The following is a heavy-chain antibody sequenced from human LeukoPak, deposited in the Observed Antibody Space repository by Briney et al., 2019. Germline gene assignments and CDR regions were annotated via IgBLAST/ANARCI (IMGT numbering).Heavy chain of an antibody. Sequence: SETLSLTCAVYGGSFSGYYWSWIRQPAGKGLEWIGRIYTSGSTNYNPSLKSRVTMSVDTSKNQFSLKLSSVTAADTAVYYCAREKYSSSWYIDYWGQGTLVTVSS. D-gene: IGHD6-13*01. CDR3: AREKYSSSWYIDY. J-gene: IGHJ4*02. CDR1: GGSFSGYY. V-gene: IGHV4-4*07. CDR2: IYTSGST.